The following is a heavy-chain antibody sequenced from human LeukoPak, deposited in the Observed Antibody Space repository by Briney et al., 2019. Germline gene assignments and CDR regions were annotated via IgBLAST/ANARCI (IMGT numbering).Heavy chain of an antibody. CDR3: ARDLEAANTYYFDY. CDR1: GXTFSSYA. D-gene: IGHD6-13*01. J-gene: IGHJ4*02. Sequence: GGSLRLSCAASGXTFSSYAMSWVRQAPGKGLEWVSAISGSGSNTYYADSVKGRFNISRDNSKNTVYLQVNSLRDEDTAVYYCARDLEAANTYYFDYWGQGTMVTVSS. CDR2: ISGSGSNT. V-gene: IGHV3-23*01.